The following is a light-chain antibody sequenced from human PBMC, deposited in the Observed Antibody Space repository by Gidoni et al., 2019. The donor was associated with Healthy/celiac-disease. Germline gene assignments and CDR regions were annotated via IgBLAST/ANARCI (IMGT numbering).Light chain of an antibody. Sequence: DIVMTQSPDSLAESLGVRATINCKSSQSVLYSPNNKNYLAWYQQKPGQPPKLLIYWASTRESGVPDRFSGSGSGTDFTLTISSLQAEDVAVYYCQQYYSTPRTFGQGTKVEIK. CDR3: QQYYSTPRT. V-gene: IGKV4-1*01. CDR2: WAS. CDR1: QSVLYSPNNKNY. J-gene: IGKJ1*01.